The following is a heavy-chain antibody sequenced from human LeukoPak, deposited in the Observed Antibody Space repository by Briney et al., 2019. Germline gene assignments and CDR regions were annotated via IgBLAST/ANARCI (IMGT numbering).Heavy chain of an antibody. V-gene: IGHV7-4-1*02. CDR3: ATPDGSYVHDAFDI. CDR2: INTNTGNP. Sequence: ASVKVSCKASGYTFTSYAMNWVRQAPGQGLEWMGWINTNTGNPTYAQGFTGRFVFSLDTSVSTAYLQISSLKAEDTAVYYCATPDGSYVHDAFDIWGQGTMVTASS. J-gene: IGHJ3*02. CDR1: GYTFTSYA. D-gene: IGHD1-26*01.